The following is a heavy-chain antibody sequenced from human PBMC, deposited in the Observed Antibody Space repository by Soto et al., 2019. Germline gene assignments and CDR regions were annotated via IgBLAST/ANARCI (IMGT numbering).Heavy chain of an antibody. J-gene: IGHJ3*02. CDR2: IIPILGIA. D-gene: IGHD4-17*01. CDR3: ARASTVTTDAFDI. Sequence: ASVKVSCKASGGTFSSYAISWVRQAPGQGLEWMGRIIPILGIANYAQKFQGRVTITADKSTSTAYMELSSLRSEDTAVYYCARASTVTTDAFDIWGQGTMVTVSS. V-gene: IGHV1-69*04. CDR1: GGTFSSYA.